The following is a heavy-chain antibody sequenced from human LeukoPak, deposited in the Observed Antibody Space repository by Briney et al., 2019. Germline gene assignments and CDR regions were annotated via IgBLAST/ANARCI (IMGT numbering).Heavy chain of an antibody. CDR1: GGTFSSHA. J-gene: IGHJ6*02. D-gene: IGHD7-27*01. Sequence: SVKVSCKASGGTFSSHAISWVRQAPGQGLEWMGRIIPIFGIANYAQKFQGRVTITADKSTSTAYMELSSLRSEDTAVYYCARDLGDYYYYGMDVWGQGTTVTVSS. V-gene: IGHV1-69*04. CDR3: ARDLGDYYYYGMDV. CDR2: IIPIFGIA.